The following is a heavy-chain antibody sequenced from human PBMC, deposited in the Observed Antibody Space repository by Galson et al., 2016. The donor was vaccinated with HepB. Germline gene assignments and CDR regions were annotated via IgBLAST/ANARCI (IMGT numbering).Heavy chain of an antibody. Sequence: SLRLSCAASGFTFSDYYMGWIRQAPGKGLECVSYISSGNADTVYYADSVKGRFTISRDNAKNSLSLQMSSLRAEDTALYYCARDAKTGDLDFDYWGQGTLALVSS. CDR2: ISSGNADTV. CDR3: ARDAKTGDLDFDY. D-gene: IGHD7-27*01. CDR1: GFTFSDYY. J-gene: IGHJ4*02. V-gene: IGHV3-11*01.